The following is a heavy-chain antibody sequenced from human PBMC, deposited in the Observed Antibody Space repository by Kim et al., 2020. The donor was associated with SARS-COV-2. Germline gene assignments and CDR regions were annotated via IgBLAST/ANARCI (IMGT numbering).Heavy chain of an antibody. CDR2: ISYDGSNK. Sequence: GGSLRLSCAASGFTFSSYAMHWVRQAPGKGLEWVAVISYDGSNKYYADSVKGRFTISRDNSKNTLYLQMNSLRAEDTAVYYCARVGRVGATQSDYWGQGTLVTVSS. CDR1: GFTFSSYA. D-gene: IGHD1-26*01. V-gene: IGHV3-30*04. CDR3: ARVGRVGATQSDY. J-gene: IGHJ4*02.